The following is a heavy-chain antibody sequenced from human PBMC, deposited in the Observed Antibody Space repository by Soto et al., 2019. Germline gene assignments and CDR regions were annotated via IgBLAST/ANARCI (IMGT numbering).Heavy chain of an antibody. V-gene: IGHV4-34*01. CDR1: GGSFSGYY. Sequence: SETLSLTCAVYGGSFSGYYWSWIRQPPWKGLEWIGEINHSGSTNYNPSLKSRVTISVDTSKNQFSLKLSSVTAADTAVYYCARGPQGITMVRGAIDYWGQGTLVTVSS. CDR2: INHSGST. CDR3: ARGPQGITMVRGAIDY. D-gene: IGHD3-10*01. J-gene: IGHJ4*02.